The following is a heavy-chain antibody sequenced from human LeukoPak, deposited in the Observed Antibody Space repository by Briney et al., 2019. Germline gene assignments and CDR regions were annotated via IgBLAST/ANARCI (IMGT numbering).Heavy chain of an antibody. CDR1: GFTFSNAW. D-gene: IGHD3-10*01. V-gene: IGHV3-15*01. CDR3: TTLFAGSFDY. J-gene: IGHJ4*02. CDR2: IKSKTDGGKT. Sequence: PGGSLRLSCAASGFTFSNAWMSWVRQAPGKGLEWVGRIKSKTDGGKTDYAAPVKGRFTISRDDSKNTLYLQMNSLKTEDTAVYYCTTLFAGSFDYWGQGTLVTVSS.